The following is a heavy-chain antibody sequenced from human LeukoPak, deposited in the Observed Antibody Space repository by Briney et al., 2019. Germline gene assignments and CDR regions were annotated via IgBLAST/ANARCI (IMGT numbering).Heavy chain of an antibody. CDR2: IYSGGST. CDR3: ARADSGWHPFDY. D-gene: IGHD6-19*01. CDR1: GFTVSSNY. J-gene: IGHJ4*02. Sequence: GGSLRLSCAASGFTVSSNYMSWVRQAPGKGLEWVSVIYSGGSTYYADSVKGRFTISRDNSKNTLYLQMNSLRAEDTAVYYCARADSGWHPFDYWGQGTLVTVSS. V-gene: IGHV3-53*01.